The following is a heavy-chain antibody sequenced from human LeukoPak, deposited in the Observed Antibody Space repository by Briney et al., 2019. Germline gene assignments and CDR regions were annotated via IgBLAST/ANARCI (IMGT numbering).Heavy chain of an antibody. CDR1: GFTFSSYW. Sequence: GGSLRLSCAASGFTFSSYWMHWVRQAPGKGLVWVSRINSDGSSTSYADSVKGRFTISRDNAKNTLYLQMNSLRAEDTTVYYCARTPTRYCSSTSCYDAPTDYWGQGTLVTVSS. D-gene: IGHD2-2*01. V-gene: IGHV3-74*01. CDR3: ARTPTRYCSSTSCYDAPTDY. CDR2: INSDGSST. J-gene: IGHJ4*02.